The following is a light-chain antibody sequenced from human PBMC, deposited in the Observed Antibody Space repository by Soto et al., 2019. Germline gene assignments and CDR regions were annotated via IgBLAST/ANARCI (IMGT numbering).Light chain of an antibody. V-gene: IGKV3-15*01. Sequence: EIVMTQSPATLSVSPGERATLSCRASQSVSSNLAWYQQKPGQAPRLLIYDASTRATAIPARFSGSGSGTEFTLTISSLQSEDFAVYYCQQYNNWPLWTFGQGTKVEIK. CDR1: QSVSSN. J-gene: IGKJ1*01. CDR3: QQYNNWPLWT. CDR2: DAS.